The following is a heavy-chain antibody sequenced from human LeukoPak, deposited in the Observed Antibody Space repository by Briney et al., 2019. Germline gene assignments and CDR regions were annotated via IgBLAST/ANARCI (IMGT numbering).Heavy chain of an antibody. J-gene: IGHJ6*02. CDR1: GFTFSDYY. D-gene: IGHD1-26*01. Sequence: GGSLRLSCAASGFTFSDYYMSWIRQAPGKGLEWVSYISSSGSTIYYADSVKGRFTISRDNAKNSLYLQMNSLRAEDTAVYYCARVGIVGATTGYYYYGMDVWGQGTTVTVSS. CDR2: ISSSGSTI. V-gene: IGHV3-11*01. CDR3: ARVGIVGATTGYYYYGMDV.